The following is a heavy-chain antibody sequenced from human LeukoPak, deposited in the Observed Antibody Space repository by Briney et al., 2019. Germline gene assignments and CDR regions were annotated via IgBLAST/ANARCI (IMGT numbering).Heavy chain of an antibody. Sequence: SETLSLTCAVYGVSFSGYYWSWIRQPPGKGLEWIGEINHSGSTNYNPSLKSRVTISVDTSKNQFSLKLSSVTAADTAVYYCARRWGSGYYIHYYYYGMDVWGQGTTVTVSS. CDR3: ARRWGSGYYIHYYYYGMDV. D-gene: IGHD3-22*01. CDR2: INHSGST. J-gene: IGHJ6*02. CDR1: GVSFSGYY. V-gene: IGHV4-34*01.